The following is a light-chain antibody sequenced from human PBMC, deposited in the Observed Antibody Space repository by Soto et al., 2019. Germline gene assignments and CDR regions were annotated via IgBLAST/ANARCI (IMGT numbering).Light chain of an antibody. J-gene: IGKJ1*01. CDR1: QSISSY. Sequence: DIQMTQSPSSLSASVGDRVTITCRASQSISSYLNWYQQKGGKAPKLLIYAASSLQSGVPSRFSGSGSGTDFTLTISSLQPEDFATYYCQQSYSIPQTFGQGTKVEI. CDR2: AAS. V-gene: IGKV1-39*01. CDR3: QQSYSIPQT.